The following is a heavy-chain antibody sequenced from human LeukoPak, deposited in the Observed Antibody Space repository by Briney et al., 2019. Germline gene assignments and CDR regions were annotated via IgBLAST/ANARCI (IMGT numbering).Heavy chain of an antibody. CDR2: INHSGST. Sequence: SETLSLTCAVYGGSFSGYYWSWIRQPPGKGLEWIGEINHSGSTNYNPSLKSRVTISVDTPKNQFSLKLSSVTAADTAVYYCARTWHYDSTEYFPLDYWGQGTLVTVSS. V-gene: IGHV4-34*01. D-gene: IGHD3-22*01. J-gene: IGHJ4*02. CDR3: ARTWHYDSTEYFPLDY. CDR1: GGSFSGYY.